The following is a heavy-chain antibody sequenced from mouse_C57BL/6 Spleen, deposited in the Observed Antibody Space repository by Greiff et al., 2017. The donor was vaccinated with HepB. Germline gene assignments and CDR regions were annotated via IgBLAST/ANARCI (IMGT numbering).Heavy chain of an antibody. V-gene: IGHV1-81*01. Sequence: VQLQQSGAELARPGASVKLSCKASGYTFTSYGISWVKQRTGQGLEWIGEIYPRSGNTYYNEKFKGKATLTADKSSSTAYMELRSLTSEDSAVYFCARSGTTVVDWYFDVWGTRTTVTVSS. J-gene: IGHJ1*03. CDR3: ARSGTTVVDWYFDV. CDR1: GYTFTSYG. CDR2: IYPRSGNT. D-gene: IGHD1-1*01.